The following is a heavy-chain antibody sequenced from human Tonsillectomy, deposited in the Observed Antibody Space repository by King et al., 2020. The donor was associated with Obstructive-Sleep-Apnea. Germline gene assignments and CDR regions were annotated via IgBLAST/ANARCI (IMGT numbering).Heavy chain of an antibody. V-gene: IGHV1-2*02. CDR1: GYTFTGYY. Sequence: QLVQSGAEVKNPGASVKVSCKASGYTFTGYYMHWVRQAPGQGLEWMGWINPNSGGINYAQKFQGRVTMTRDTSITTAYMELNRLKSDDTAVYYCARENTTTAGWSNGSDGNDYWGQGTLITVSS. D-gene: IGHD6-19*01. CDR3: ARENTTTAGWSNGSDGNDY. CDR2: INPNSGGI. J-gene: IGHJ4*02.